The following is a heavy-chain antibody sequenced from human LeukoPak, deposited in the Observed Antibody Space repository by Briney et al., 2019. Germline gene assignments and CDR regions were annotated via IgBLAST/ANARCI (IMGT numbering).Heavy chain of an antibody. J-gene: IGHJ4*02. CDR3: ARGGRWLQLPYFDY. V-gene: IGHV4-61*02. CDR1: GGSISSGI. D-gene: IGHD5-24*01. CDR2: IYTSGTI. Sequence: SQTLSLTCSVSGGSISSGIWTWIRQPAGKGLEWIGRIYTSGTIYYNPSLKSRVTISIDTSKNQFSLKLSSVTAADTAVYYCARGGRWLQLPYFDYWGQGTLVTVSS.